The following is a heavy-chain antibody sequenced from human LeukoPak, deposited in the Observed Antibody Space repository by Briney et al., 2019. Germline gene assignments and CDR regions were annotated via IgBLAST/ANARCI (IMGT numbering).Heavy chain of an antibody. Sequence: GSLRLSCTVSGFTVSSNSMSWIRQPPGKGLEWIGYIYYSGSTNYNPSLKSRVTISVDTSKNQFSLKLSSVTAADTAVYYCARSVEGYCSGGSCYSYYYYMDVWGKGTTVTVSS. CDR3: ARSVEGYCSGGSCYSYYYYMDV. J-gene: IGHJ6*03. CDR2: IYYSGST. CDR1: GFTVSSNS. V-gene: IGHV4-59*02. D-gene: IGHD2-15*01.